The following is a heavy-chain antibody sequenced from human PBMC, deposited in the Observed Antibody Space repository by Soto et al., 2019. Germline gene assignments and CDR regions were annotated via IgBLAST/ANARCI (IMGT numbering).Heavy chain of an antibody. CDR2: VSGSGDST. V-gene: IGHV3-23*01. CDR1: AFTFSSYA. CDR3: AKGRASDCPGCTQDY. D-gene: IGHD2-21*02. J-gene: IGHJ4*02. Sequence: EVQLLESGGGLAQPGGSLRLSCAASAFTFSSYAMSWVRQAPGKGLEWVSAVSGSGDSTYYADSVKGRFTISRDNSKNTRDLQMNSLRAEDTAVYYCAKGRASDCPGCTQDYWGQGTLVTVSS.